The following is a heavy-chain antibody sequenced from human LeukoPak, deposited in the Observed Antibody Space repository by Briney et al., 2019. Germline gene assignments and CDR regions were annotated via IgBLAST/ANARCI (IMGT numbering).Heavy chain of an antibody. J-gene: IGHJ4*02. Sequence: GESLKISCKGPGYSFTSYWIGWVRQMPGKGLERMGIIYPGDSDARYSPSFQRQVTMSADKSISTVYLQWSSLKASDTATYYCARHDTVTSTDCWGQGTLVTVSS. CDR1: GYSFTSYW. V-gene: IGHV5-51*01. D-gene: IGHD4-17*01. CDR3: ARHDTVTSTDC. CDR2: IYPGDSDA.